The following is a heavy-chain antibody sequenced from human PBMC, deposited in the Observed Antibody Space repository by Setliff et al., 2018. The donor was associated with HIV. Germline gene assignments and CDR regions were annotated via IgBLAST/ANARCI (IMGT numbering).Heavy chain of an antibody. CDR3: TRPQYFYDIGGSDY. D-gene: IGHD3-22*01. Sequence: GGSLRLSCAASGFTFSDVWMHWVRQASGKGLEWLGRIKTRADNYATAYAASVKGRFTISRDDSMNTAYLQMNSLKIEDTAVYYCTRPQYFYDIGGSDYWGQGTLVTVSS. J-gene: IGHJ4*02. CDR2: IKTRADNYAT. V-gene: IGHV3-73*01. CDR1: GFTFSDVW.